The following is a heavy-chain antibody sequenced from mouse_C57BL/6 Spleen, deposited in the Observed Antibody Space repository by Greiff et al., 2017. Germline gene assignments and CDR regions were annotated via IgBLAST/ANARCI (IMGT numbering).Heavy chain of an antibody. J-gene: IGHJ3*01. Sequence: EVKLVESGPGLVKPSQSLSLTCSVTGYSITSGYYWNWIRQFPGNKLEWMGYISYDGSNNYNPSLKNRISITRDTSKNQFFLKLNSVTTEDTATYYCARSFLAYWGQGTLVTVSA. V-gene: IGHV3-6*01. CDR3: ARSFLAY. CDR1: GYSITSGYY. CDR2: ISYDGSN.